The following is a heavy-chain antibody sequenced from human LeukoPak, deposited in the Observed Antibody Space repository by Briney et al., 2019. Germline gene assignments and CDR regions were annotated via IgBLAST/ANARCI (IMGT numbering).Heavy chain of an antibody. Sequence: GASVKVSCKASGYTFTSSGISWVRQAPGLGLERMGWVSAYNGNTNYAQKLQGRVTMTTDTSTSTAYMELRSLRSDDTAVYYCARGASRYYDSSGYLNYWGQGTLVTVSS. CDR3: ARGASRYYDSSGYLNY. CDR1: GYTFTSSG. J-gene: IGHJ4*02. D-gene: IGHD3-22*01. CDR2: VSAYNGNT. V-gene: IGHV1-18*01.